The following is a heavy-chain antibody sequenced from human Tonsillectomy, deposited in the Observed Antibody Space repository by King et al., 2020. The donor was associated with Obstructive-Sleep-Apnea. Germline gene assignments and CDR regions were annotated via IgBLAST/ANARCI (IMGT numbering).Heavy chain of an antibody. Sequence: QLVQSVAEVKKPGASVKVSCKASGYTFTDYYMHWVRQAPGQGLEWMGWINPNSGGTNYAQKFQGWVTMTRDTSISTAYMDLSRLRSDDTAGYYCARGSRIGGCNPSDYYYYGMDVWGQGTTVTVSS. CDR3: ARGSRIGGCNPSDYYYYGMDV. CDR1: GYTFTDYY. CDR2: INPNSGGT. J-gene: IGHJ6*02. D-gene: IGHD2-15*01. V-gene: IGHV1-2*04.